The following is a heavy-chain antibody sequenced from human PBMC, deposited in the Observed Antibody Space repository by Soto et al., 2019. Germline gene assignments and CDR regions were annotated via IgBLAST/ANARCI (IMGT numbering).Heavy chain of an antibody. V-gene: IGHV3-23*01. CDR1: GFTFSSYA. J-gene: IGHJ6*03. CDR2: ISGSGGST. CDR3: AKAGVSRYFDWYPDRYYYYMDV. Sequence: GGSLRLSCAASGFTFSSYAMSWVRQAPGKGLEWVSAISGSGGSTYYADSVKGRFTISRDNSKNTLYLQMNSLRAEDTAVYYCAKAGVSRYFDWYPDRYYYYMDVWGKGTTVTVSS. D-gene: IGHD3-9*01.